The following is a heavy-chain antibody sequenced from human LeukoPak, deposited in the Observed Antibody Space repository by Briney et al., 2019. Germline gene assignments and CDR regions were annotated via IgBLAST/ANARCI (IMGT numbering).Heavy chain of an antibody. Sequence: KPSETLSLTCTVSDDSISDYYRGWIRQPPGKGLEWIGYFHNSGTSTYNPSLKSRVTISVDTSKNQFSLKLSSVTAADTAVYYCARVYDSSGYYLDAFDIWGQGTMVTVSS. J-gene: IGHJ3*02. V-gene: IGHV4-59*01. CDR1: DDSISDYY. CDR2: FHNSGTS. CDR3: ARVYDSSGYYLDAFDI. D-gene: IGHD3-22*01.